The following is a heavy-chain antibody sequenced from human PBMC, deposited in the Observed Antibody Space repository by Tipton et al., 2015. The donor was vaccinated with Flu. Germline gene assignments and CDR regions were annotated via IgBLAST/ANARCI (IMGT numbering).Heavy chain of an antibody. V-gene: IGHV4-59*01. CDR3: ASIDYYGSGSYHNPFDY. CDR2: IYYSGST. CDR1: GGSISSYY. J-gene: IGHJ4*02. D-gene: IGHD3-10*01. Sequence: TLSLTCTVSGGSISSYYWSWIRQPPGKGLEWIGYIYYSGSTNYNPSLKSRVTISVDTSKNQFSLKLSFVTAADTAVYYCASIDYYGSGSYHNPFDYWGQGTLVTVSS.